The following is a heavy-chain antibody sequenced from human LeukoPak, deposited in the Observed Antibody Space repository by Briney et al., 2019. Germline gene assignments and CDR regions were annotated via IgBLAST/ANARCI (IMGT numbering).Heavy chain of an antibody. Sequence: ASVTVSCTVSGYTLTELSMHWVRQAPGKGLEWMGGFDPEDGETIYAQKFQGRVTMTEDTSTDTAYMELSSLRSEDTAVYYCATDLVAAAGKEVDDYWGQGTLVTVSS. CDR1: GYTLTELS. D-gene: IGHD6-13*01. V-gene: IGHV1-24*01. CDR2: FDPEDGET. CDR3: ATDLVAAAGKEVDDY. J-gene: IGHJ4*02.